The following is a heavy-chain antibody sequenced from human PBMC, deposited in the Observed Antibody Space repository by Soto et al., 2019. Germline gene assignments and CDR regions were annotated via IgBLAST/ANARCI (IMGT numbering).Heavy chain of an antibody. V-gene: IGHV1-2*02. J-gene: IGHJ6*02. CDR2: INPNSGGT. D-gene: IGHD5-18*01. CDR1: GYTFSGYY. Sequence: ASVKVSCKASGYTFSGYYIHWLRQAPGQGLEWMGWINPNSGGTNYAQKFQGRVTVTRDTPTSTAYMELSRLTSEDTAVYYRARNRAGYSYGRHYYYYYGMDVWGQGTTVTVSS. CDR3: ARNRAGYSYGRHYYYYYGMDV.